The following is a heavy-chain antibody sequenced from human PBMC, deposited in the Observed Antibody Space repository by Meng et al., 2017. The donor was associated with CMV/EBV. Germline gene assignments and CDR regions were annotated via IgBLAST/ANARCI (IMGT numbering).Heavy chain of an antibody. CDR1: GGSFSGYY. CDR3: ARGRSGYCSGGSCYSDY. Sequence: SETLSLTCAVYGGSFSGYYWSWIRQPPGKGLEWIGEINHSGSTNYNPSLKSRVTISVDTSKNQFSLKLSSVTAADTAVYYCARGRSGYCSGGSCYSDYWGRGTLVTVSS. D-gene: IGHD2-15*01. V-gene: IGHV4-34*01. CDR2: INHSGST. J-gene: IGHJ4*02.